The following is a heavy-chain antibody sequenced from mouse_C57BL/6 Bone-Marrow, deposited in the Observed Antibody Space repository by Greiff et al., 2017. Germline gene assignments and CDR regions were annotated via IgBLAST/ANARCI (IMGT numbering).Heavy chain of an antibody. CDR3: ARGYYGSSPFYFDY. Sequence: VQLQQPGAELVMPGASVKLSCKASGFTFTSYWMHWVKQRPGPGLELIGEIDPSDSYTNYNQKFKGKSTLTVDKSSSTAYMQLSSLTSEDSAVYYCARGYYGSSPFYFDYWGQGTTLTVSS. V-gene: IGHV1-69*01. CDR1: GFTFTSYW. D-gene: IGHD1-1*01. CDR2: IDPSDSYT. J-gene: IGHJ2*01.